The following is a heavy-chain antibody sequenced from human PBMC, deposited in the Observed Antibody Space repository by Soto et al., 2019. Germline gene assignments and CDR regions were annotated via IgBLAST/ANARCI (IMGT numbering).Heavy chain of an antibody. CDR1: GYTFTSYD. J-gene: IGHJ4*02. D-gene: IGHD3-10*01. Sequence: QVHLVQSGAEVKKPGASVTVSCKASGYTFTSYDITWVRQATGQGLECMEWMNPNSGSTGYAQKFQGRVTMTRNTSIATAYMELSSLRSEDTAVYYCARGGTYMIRGVPDYWGQGTLVTVSS. CDR3: ARGGTYMIRGVPDY. V-gene: IGHV1-8*01. CDR2: MNPNSGST.